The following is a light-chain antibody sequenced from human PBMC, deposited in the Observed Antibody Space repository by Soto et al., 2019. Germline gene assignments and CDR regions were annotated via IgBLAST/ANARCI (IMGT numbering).Light chain of an antibody. CDR2: TTS. CDR1: QGVRDW. V-gene: IGKV1-12*01. Sequence: DIQMTQSPSSVSASVGDRVTITCRASQGVRDWVAWYQQKPGKAPKLLFSTTSTLEDGVPSRLSGSASGTEFTLTISSLQPEDFATYSCQQANSFPPTAFGQGTKVDI. J-gene: IGKJ1*01. CDR3: QQANSFPPTA.